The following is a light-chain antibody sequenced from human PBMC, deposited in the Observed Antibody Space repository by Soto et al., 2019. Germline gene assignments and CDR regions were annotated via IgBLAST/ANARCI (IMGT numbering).Light chain of an antibody. Sequence: AIQMTQSPSSLSASVGERVTITCRASQVIKNDLSWYQQRPGRDPKLLIYVASNLQSGVPSRFSGSGSGTDFTLTISSLQPEDTATYYCQQYDNLPEISFGGGTKVDIK. CDR3: QQYDNLPEIS. CDR2: VAS. V-gene: IGKV1-6*01. CDR1: QVIKND. J-gene: IGKJ4*01.